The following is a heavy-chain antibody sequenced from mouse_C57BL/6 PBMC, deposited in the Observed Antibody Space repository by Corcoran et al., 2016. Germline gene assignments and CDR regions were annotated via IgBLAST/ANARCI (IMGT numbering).Heavy chain of an antibody. V-gene: IGHV8-12*01. D-gene: IGHD1-1*01. J-gene: IGHJ3*01. CDR1: GFSLSTSGMG. CDR2: IYWDDDK. CDR3: ARRGDYYGSEREFAY. Sequence: QVTLKESGPGILQSSQTLSLTCSFSGFSLSTSGMGVSWIRQPSGKGLEWLAHIYWDDDKRYNPSLKSRLTISKDTSRNQVFLKITSVDTADTATYYCARRGDYYGSEREFAYWGQGTLVTVSA.